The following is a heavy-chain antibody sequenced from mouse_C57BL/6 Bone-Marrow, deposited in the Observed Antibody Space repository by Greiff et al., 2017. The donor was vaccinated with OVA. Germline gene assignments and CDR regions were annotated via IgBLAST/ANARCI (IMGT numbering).Heavy chain of an antibody. CDR3: ARRLDGDY. D-gene: IGHD4-1*01. CDR2: IDPSDSYT. Sequence: QVQLQQSGAELVKPGASVKLSCKASGYTFTSYWMQWVKQRPGQGLEWIGEIDPSDSYTNYNQKFKGKATLTVDTSSSTAYMQLSSLTSEDSAVYYCARRLDGDYWGQGTTLTVSS. CDR1: GYTFTSYW. J-gene: IGHJ2*01. V-gene: IGHV1-50*01.